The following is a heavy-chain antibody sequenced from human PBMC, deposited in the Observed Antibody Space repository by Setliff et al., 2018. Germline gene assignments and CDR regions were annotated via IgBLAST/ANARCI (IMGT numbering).Heavy chain of an antibody. Sequence: GESLKISCAASGFSFSAYGMHWVRQAPGKGLEWVAFIRYDRSMTFYRDSVKGRFTISRDTSKSTLYLQMSSLRHEDTAVYYCARDPIGPLIITVDFWGQGTPVTVPS. CDR2: IRYDRSMT. J-gene: IGHJ4*02. D-gene: IGHD3-22*01. CDR1: GFSFSAYG. V-gene: IGHV3-30*02. CDR3: ARDPIGPLIITVDF.